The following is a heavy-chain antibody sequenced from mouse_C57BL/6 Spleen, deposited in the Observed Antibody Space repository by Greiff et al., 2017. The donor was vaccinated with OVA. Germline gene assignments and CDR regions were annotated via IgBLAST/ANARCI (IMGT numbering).Heavy chain of an antibody. V-gene: IGHV1-82*01. J-gene: IGHJ3*01. CDR2: IYPGDGDT. CDR1: GYAFSSSW. CDR3: AELTGTGAWFAY. D-gene: IGHD4-1*01. Sequence: LVESGPELVKPGASVKISCKASGYAFSSSWMNWVKQRPGKGLEWIGRIYPGDGDTNYNGKFKGKATLTADKSSSTAYMQLSSLTSEDSAVYFCAELTGTGAWFAYWGQGTLVTVSA.